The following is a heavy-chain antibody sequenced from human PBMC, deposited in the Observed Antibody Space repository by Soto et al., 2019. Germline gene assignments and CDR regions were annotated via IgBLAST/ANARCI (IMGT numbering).Heavy chain of an antibody. CDR3: AILRYSSSWYHNNWFDP. CDR1: GGSFSGYY. CDR2: INHSGST. J-gene: IGHJ5*02. D-gene: IGHD6-13*01. V-gene: IGHV4-34*01. Sequence: LSLTCAVYGGSFSGYYWSWIRQPPGKGLEWIGEINHSGSTNYNPSLKSRVTISVDTSKNQFSLKLSSVTAADTAVYYCAILRYSSSWYHNNWFDPWGQGTLVTVSS.